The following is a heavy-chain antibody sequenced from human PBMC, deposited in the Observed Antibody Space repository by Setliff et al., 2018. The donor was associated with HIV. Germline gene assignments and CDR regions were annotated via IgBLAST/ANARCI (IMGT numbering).Heavy chain of an antibody. CDR2: IWYDGSNK. CDR1: GSTFSSYG. Sequence: LRLSCAASGSTFSSYGMHWARQAPGKGLEWVAVIWYDGSNKFYADSVKGRFTISRDNAKNSLYLQMNSLRAEDMALYYCAKDWGGGGADAFDIWGQGTMVTVSS. J-gene: IGHJ3*02. V-gene: IGHV3-33*03. CDR3: AKDWGGGGADAFDI. D-gene: IGHD2-21*01.